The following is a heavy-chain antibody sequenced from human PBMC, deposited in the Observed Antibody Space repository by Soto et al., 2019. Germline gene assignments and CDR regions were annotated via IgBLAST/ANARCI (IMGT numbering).Heavy chain of an antibody. Sequence: PGGSLRLSCAASGFTFSSYWMSWVRQAPGKGLEWVANIKQDGSEKYYMDSVKGGFTISRDNAKNSLYLQMNSLRAEDTAVYYCATDPGGVGSPWLWEQRPRPPFDPWGQGTLVTVSS. V-gene: IGHV3-7*03. CDR1: GFTFSSYW. J-gene: IGHJ5*02. CDR2: IKQDGSEK. CDR3: ATDPGGVGSPWLWEQRPRPPFDP. D-gene: IGHD3-9*01.